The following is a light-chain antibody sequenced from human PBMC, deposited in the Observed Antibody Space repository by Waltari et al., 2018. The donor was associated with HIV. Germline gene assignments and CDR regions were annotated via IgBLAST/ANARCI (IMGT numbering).Light chain of an antibody. J-gene: IGKJ1*01. CDR1: QNINTW. V-gene: IGKV1-5*03. CDR2: KAS. CDR3: QQYSTSSPWT. Sequence: DLQMTKSPSPRPTSLGDTFTITCRASQNINTWLAWYQQKPGRAPTLLIYKASSLEKGVPSRFSGSGSGTEFTLTISGLQPDDFATYYCQQYSTSSPWTFGQGTKVDI.